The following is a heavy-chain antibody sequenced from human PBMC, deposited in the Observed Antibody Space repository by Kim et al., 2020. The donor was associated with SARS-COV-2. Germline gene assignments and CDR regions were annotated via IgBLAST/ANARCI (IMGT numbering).Heavy chain of an antibody. J-gene: IGHJ4*02. CDR1: GFTFDDYT. D-gene: IGHD3-22*01. V-gene: IGHV3-43*01. Sequence: GGSLRLSCAASGFTFDDYTMHWVRQAPGKGLEWVSLISWDGGSTYYADSVKGRFTISRDNSKNSLYLQMNSLRTEDTALYYCAKDGEYDSSPYFDYWGQGTLVTVSS. CDR3: AKDGEYDSSPYFDY. CDR2: ISWDGGST.